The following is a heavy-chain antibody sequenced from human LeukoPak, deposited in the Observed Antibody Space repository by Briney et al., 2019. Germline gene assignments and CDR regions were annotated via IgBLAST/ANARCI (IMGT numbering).Heavy chain of an antibody. CDR3: AREESSDWYIDY. CDR1: GFTFSSYA. D-gene: IGHD6-19*01. J-gene: IGHJ4*02. Sequence: GGSLRLSCAASGFTFSSYAMHWVRQAPGKGLEWVAVISYDGSNKYYAGSVKGRFTISRDNSKNTLYLQMNSLRAEDTAVYYCAREESSDWYIDYWGQGTLVTVSS. V-gene: IGHV3-30-3*01. CDR2: ISYDGSNK.